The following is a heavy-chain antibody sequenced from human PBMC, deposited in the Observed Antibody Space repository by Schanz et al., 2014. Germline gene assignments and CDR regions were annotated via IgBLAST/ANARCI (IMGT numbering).Heavy chain of an antibody. CDR1: GYTFTDYG. V-gene: IGHV1-18*01. CDR2: ISTSNGNT. Sequence: QVQVVQSGAEVKKPGASVKVSCKASGYTFTDYGVIWVRQAPGQGLEWMGWISTSNGNTNYIQKLQGRVTMTTDTATSTANMELRSLRSDDTADYYCARVQDDILTGSECHYGIEVWGKGPAVTVSS. J-gene: IGHJ6*04. CDR3: ARVQDDILTGSECHYGIEV. D-gene: IGHD3-9*01.